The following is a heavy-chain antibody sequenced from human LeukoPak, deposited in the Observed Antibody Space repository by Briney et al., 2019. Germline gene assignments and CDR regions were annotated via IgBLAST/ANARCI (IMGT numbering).Heavy chain of an antibody. CDR1: GFTFSDYY. D-gene: IGHD2-15*01. J-gene: IGHJ4*02. Sequence: GGSLRLSCAASGFTFSDYYMSWIRQAPGKGLEWVSYISSSGSTIYYADSVKGRFTISRDNAKNSLYLQMNSLRAEDTAVYYCASADYCSGGSCLTDYWGQGTLVTVSS. V-gene: IGHV3-11*04. CDR2: ISSSGSTI. CDR3: ASADYCSGGSCLTDY.